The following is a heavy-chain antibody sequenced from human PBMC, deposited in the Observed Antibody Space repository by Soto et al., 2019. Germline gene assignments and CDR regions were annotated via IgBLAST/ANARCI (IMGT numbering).Heavy chain of an antibody. CDR1: GFTFNSSS. J-gene: IGHJ4*02. CDR2: ITSSGAYI. V-gene: IGHV3-21*01. CDR3: ARDREFTVTIIDH. Sequence: GGSLRLSCAASGFTFNSSSMNWVRQAPGRGLEWVSSITSSGAYIYYADSVKGRFTISRDNAKNSLYLQLNRLRVEDTAVYYCARDREFTVTIIDHWGQGTLVTVSS. D-gene: IGHD4-17*01.